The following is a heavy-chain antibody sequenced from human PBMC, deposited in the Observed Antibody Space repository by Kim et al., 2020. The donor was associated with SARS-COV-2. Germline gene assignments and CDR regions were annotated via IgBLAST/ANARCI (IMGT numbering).Heavy chain of an antibody. CDR3: ARGDRYYPQQYDMDI. Sequence: ASVKVSCKSSGYTFTSYGMNWVRQAPGQGLEWMGWISADSGDTKYAQKFQDRVTMTTDTSTRTVYMDLRNLKSNDTAVYYCARGDRYYPQQYDMDIWGQG. CDR2: ISADSGDT. J-gene: IGHJ6*02. CDR1: GYTFTSYG. V-gene: IGHV1-18*01. D-gene: IGHD1-26*01.